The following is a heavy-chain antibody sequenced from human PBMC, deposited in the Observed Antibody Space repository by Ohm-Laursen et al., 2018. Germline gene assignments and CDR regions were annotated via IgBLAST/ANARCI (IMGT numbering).Heavy chain of an antibody. Sequence: SLRLSCTASGFTFSSYWMHWVRQAPGKGLEWVSVIYSGGSTYYADSVKGRFTISRDNSKNTLDLQMNSLRPEDTAVYYCVKESSTGYYRTADYWGQGTLVTVSS. CDR2: IYSGGST. CDR3: VKESSTGYYRTADY. J-gene: IGHJ4*02. CDR1: GFTFSSYW. D-gene: IGHD3-9*01. V-gene: IGHV3-NL1*01.